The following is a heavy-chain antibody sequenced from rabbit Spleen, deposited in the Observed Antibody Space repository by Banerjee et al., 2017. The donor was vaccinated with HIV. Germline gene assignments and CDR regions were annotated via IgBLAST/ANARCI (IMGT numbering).Heavy chain of an antibody. CDR3: ARSDASYTYAMDL. Sequence: QSLEESGGGLVKPEGSLTLTCTASGFTISSNHYICWVRQAPGKGLELIACIDTSSVNTADATWAKGRFTISKTSSTTVTLQMTSLTAADTATYFCARSDASYTYAMDLWGPGTLVT. J-gene: IGHJ6*01. D-gene: IGHD5-1*01. CDR2: IDTSSVNT. CDR1: GFTISSNHY. V-gene: IGHV1S40*01.